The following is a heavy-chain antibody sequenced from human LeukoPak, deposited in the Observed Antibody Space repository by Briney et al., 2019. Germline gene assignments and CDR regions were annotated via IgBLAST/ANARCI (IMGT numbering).Heavy chain of an antibody. CDR2: IYHSGST. CDR1: GGSISSGGYS. V-gene: IGHV4-30-2*01. CDR3: ARSDIVATIGV. J-gene: IGHJ4*02. D-gene: IGHD5-12*01. Sequence: SQTLSLTCAVSGGSISSGGYSWSWIRQPPGKGLEWIGYIYHSGSTYYNPSLKSRVTISVDRSKNQFSLKLSSVTAADTAVYYCARSDIVATIGVWGQGTLVTVSS.